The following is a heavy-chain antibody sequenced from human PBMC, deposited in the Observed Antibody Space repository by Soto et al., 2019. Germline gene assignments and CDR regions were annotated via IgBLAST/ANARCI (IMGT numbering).Heavy chain of an antibody. Sequence: QVQLQESGPGLVKPSQTLSLTCTVSGGSISSGGYYWSWIRQHPGKGLEWIGYIYYSGSTYYNPSRPGRVTIAVDTSKNQFPLKLSSGPAADTAVYYCARERVVVVTSRGGLDYWGQGTLVTVSS. V-gene: IGHV4-31*03. J-gene: IGHJ4*02. CDR1: GGSISSGGYY. CDR2: IYYSGST. CDR3: ARERVVVVTSRGGLDY. D-gene: IGHD3-22*01.